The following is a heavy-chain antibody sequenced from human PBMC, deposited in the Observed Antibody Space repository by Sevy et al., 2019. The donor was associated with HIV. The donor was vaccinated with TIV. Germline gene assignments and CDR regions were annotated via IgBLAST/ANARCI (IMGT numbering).Heavy chain of an antibody. CDR1: GFTFSDYY. CDR2: ISSSGSTI. J-gene: IGHJ4*02. Sequence: GGSLRLSCAASGFTFSDYYMSWIRQAPGKGLEWVSYISSSGSTIYYADSVKGRFTISRDNAKNSLYLQMNSLRAEDTAVYYCVRESAATPFFDYWGQGTLVTVSS. CDR3: VRESAATPFFDY. V-gene: IGHV3-11*04. D-gene: IGHD2-15*01.